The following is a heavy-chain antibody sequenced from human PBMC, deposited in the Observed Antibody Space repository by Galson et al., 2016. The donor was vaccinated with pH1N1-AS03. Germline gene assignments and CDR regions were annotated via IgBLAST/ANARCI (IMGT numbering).Heavy chain of an antibody. CDR2: IKQDGSET. J-gene: IGHJ4*02. V-gene: IGHV3-7*03. CDR3: ARGETIGDDS. Sequence: SLRLSCAASGLEFSYFWMTWVRQAPGKGPEWVANIKQDGSETHYVDSVKGRFTISRDNAKNSLYLQMNSLRVEDTAMYHCARGETIGDDSWGQGTLVTVSS. CDR1: GLEFSYFW. D-gene: IGHD1-1*01.